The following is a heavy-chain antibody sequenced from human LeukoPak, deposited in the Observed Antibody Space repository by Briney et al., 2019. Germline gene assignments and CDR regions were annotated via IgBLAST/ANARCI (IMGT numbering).Heavy chain of an antibody. V-gene: IGHV3-7*01. CDR2: IKQGGSEK. CDR1: GFTFGSYW. CDR3: ARSPKVGATGN. J-gene: IGHJ4*02. D-gene: IGHD1-26*01. Sequence: GGSLRLSCAASGFTFGSYWMSWVRQAPGKGLEWVANIKQGGSEKYYVDSVRGRFTISRDNAKNSLYLQMNSLRAEDTAVYCCARSPKVGATGNWGQGTLVTVSS.